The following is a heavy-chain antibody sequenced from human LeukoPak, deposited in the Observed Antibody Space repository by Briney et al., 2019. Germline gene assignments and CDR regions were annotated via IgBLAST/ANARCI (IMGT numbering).Heavy chain of an antibody. CDR3: AGTYSSSWYGGVEYYFDY. J-gene: IGHJ4*02. CDR2: IYYSGST. V-gene: IGHV4-39*01. CDR1: GGSISSSSYY. D-gene: IGHD6-13*01. Sequence: SETLSLTCTVPGGSISSSSYYWGWIRQPPGKGMEWIGSIYYSGSTYYNPSLKSRVTISVDTSKNQFSLKLSSVTAADTAVYYCAGTYSSSWYGGVEYYFDYWGQGTLVTVSS.